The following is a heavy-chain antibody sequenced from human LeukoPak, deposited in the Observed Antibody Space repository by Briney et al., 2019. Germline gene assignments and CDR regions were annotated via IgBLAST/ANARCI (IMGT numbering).Heavy chain of an antibody. Sequence: GASVKVSCKASGYTFTSYGISWVRQAPGQGLEWMGGIIPIFGTANYAQKFQGRVTITADKSTSTAYMELSSLRSEDTAVYYCARDREFRHYYGSGSYYNWGQGTLVTVSS. CDR1: GYTFTSYG. CDR2: IIPIFGTA. J-gene: IGHJ4*02. CDR3: ARDREFRHYYGSGSYYN. D-gene: IGHD3-10*01. V-gene: IGHV1-69*06.